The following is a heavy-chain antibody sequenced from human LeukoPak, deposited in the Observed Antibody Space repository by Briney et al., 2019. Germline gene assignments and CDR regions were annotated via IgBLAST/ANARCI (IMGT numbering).Heavy chain of an antibody. CDR1: GGTFSSYA. D-gene: IGHD3-10*01. J-gene: IGHJ6*03. V-gene: IGHV1-69*13. Sequence: ASVKVSCKASGGTFSSYAISWVRQAPGQGLEWMGGIIPIFGTANYAQKFQGRVTITADESTSTAYMELSSLRSEDTAVYYCARVPVNYYGSGSYYNSGTNYYYYYMDVWGKGTTVTISS. CDR2: IIPIFGTA. CDR3: ARVPVNYYGSGSYYNSGTNYYYYYMDV.